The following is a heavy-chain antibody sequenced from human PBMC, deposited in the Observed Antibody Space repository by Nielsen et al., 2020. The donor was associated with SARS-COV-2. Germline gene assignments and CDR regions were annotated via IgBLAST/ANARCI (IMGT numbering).Heavy chain of an antibody. CDR3: ARLLRTYSSREGY. Sequence: WVRQAPGQRLEWMGGIIPIFGTANYAQKFQGRVTITADESTSTAYMELSSLRAEDTAMYYCARLLRTYSSREGYWGQGTLVTVSS. CDR2: IIPIFGTA. D-gene: IGHD6-13*01. J-gene: IGHJ4*02. V-gene: IGHV1-69*01.